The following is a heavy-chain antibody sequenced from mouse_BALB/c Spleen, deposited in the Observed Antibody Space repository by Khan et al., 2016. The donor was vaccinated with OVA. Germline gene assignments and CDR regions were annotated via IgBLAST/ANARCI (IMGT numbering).Heavy chain of an antibody. J-gene: IGHJ4*01. V-gene: IGHV3-2*02. CDR2: ISSTGST. CDR1: GYSITSDYA. Sequence: EVQLQESGPGLVKPSQSLSLTCTVTGYSITSDYAWNWIRQFPGNKLEWMGYISSTGSTSYNPYLKSRISITRDISKNQFFLQLKSVTTEDTATYYCARSLYYSYGYALDCWGQGTSVTVSS. D-gene: IGHD2-12*01. CDR3: ARSLYYSYGYALDC.